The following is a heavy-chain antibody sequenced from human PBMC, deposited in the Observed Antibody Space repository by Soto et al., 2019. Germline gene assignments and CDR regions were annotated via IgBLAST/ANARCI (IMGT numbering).Heavy chain of an antibody. Sequence: GSLRLSCAAPGFTFSSYSMNWVRQAPGKGLEWVSSISSSSRYIYYADSVKGRFTISRDNAKNSLYLQMNSLRAEDTAVYYCARDKNGDDFWSGYDVWGQGTTVTVSS. CDR2: ISSSSRYI. D-gene: IGHD3-3*01. CDR3: ARDKNGDDFWSGYDV. V-gene: IGHV3-21*01. J-gene: IGHJ6*02. CDR1: GFTFSSYS.